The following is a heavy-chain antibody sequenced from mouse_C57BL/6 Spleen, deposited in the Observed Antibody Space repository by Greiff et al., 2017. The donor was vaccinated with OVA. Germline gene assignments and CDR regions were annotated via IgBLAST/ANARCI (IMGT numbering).Heavy chain of an antibody. CDR3: ARWTFITTVVAPDY. CDR2: IYPRDGST. D-gene: IGHD1-1*01. J-gene: IGHJ2*01. CDR1: GYTFTSYD. V-gene: IGHV1-85*01. Sequence: QVQLQQSGPELVKPGASVKLSCKASGYTFTSYDINWVKQRPGQGLEWIGWIYPRDGSTKYNEKFKGKATLTVDTSSSTAYMELHSLTSEDSAVYFCARWTFITTVVAPDYWGQGTTLTVSS.